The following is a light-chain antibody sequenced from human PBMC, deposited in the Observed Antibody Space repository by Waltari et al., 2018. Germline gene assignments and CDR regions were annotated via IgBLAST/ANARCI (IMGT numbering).Light chain of an antibody. J-gene: IGKJ2*01. CDR2: GAA. V-gene: IGKV3-15*01. CDR1: QSIGTS. Sequence: EIVMTQSPATLSVSPGERATLTCRASQSIGTSLTWYQQRPGRAPSHLISGAATRATDIPARFSGSGSGTEFSLTISSLQSEDFAVYYCLQYNNWPYTFGQGTRLEIK. CDR3: LQYNNWPYT.